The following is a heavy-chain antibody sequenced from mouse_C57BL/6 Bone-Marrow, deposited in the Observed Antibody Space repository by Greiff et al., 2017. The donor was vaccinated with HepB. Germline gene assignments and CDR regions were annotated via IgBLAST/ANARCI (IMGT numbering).Heavy chain of an antibody. CDR2: IRSKSNNYAT. V-gene: IGHV10-1*01. Sequence: EVQRVESGGGLVQPKGSLKLSCAASGFSFNTYAMNWVRQAPGKGLEWVARIRSKSNNYATYYADSVKDRFTISRDDSESMLYLQMNNLKTEDTAMYYCVRHKTGGYWYFDVWGTGTTVTVSS. CDR3: VRHKTGGYWYFDV. CDR1: GFSFNTYA. J-gene: IGHJ1*03.